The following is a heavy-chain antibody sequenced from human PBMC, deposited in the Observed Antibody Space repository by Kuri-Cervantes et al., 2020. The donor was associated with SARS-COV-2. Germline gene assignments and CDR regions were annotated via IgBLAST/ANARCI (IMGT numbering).Heavy chain of an antibody. V-gene: IGHV2-5*02. CDR3: AHTTVVTLFVDY. D-gene: IGHD4-23*01. J-gene: IGHJ4*02. CDR1: GFSLSTSGVG. Sequence: SGPTLVKPTQTLTLTCTFSGFSLSTSGVGVGWIRQPPGKALEWLALIYWDDDKRYSPSQKSRLTITKDTSKNQVVLTMTNMDPVGTATYYCAHTTVVTLFVDYWGQGTLVTVSS. CDR2: IYWDDDK.